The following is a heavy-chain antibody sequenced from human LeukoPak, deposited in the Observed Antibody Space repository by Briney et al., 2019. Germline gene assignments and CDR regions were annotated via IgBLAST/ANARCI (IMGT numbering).Heavy chain of an antibody. J-gene: IGHJ5*02. V-gene: IGHV3-30*18. CDR3: AKGITMVRGVIRYRNWFDP. CDR1: GFTFSSYG. Sequence: GRSLRLSCAASGFTFSSYGMHWVRQAPGKGLEWVAVISYDGSNKYNADSVKGRFTISRDNSKNTLYLQMNSLRAEDTAVYYCAKGITMVRGVIRYRNWFDPWGQGTLVTVSS. D-gene: IGHD3-10*01. CDR2: ISYDGSNK.